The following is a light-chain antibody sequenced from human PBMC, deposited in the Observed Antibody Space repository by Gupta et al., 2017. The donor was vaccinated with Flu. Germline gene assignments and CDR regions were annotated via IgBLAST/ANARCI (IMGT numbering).Light chain of an antibody. Sequence: QSVLSQPPSASGTPGQRVTISCSGSSSHIGSNTVNWYQQLPGTAPKLLMYSNNQRPSGVPDRFSGSKSGTSASLAISGLQSEDEADYYCAAWDDSLNGHWVFGGGTKLTVL. CDR1: SSHIGSNT. CDR2: SNN. CDR3: AAWDDSLNGHWV. V-gene: IGLV1-44*01. J-gene: IGLJ3*02.